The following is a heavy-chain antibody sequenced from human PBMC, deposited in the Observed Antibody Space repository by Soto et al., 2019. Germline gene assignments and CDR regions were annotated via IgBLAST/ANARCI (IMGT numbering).Heavy chain of an antibody. V-gene: IGHV1-46*03. CDR3: AIYGDYEADY. D-gene: IGHD4-17*01. Sequence: GASVKFSCKASGYTFTSYYMHWVRQAPGQVLECMVIINPSGGITSYXXKFQGRVXXTRDTSTSTVXMELSXLRSEDTAVYYCAIYGDYEADYWCQGTLVTVSS. CDR2: INPSGGIT. CDR1: GYTFTSYY. J-gene: IGHJ4*02.